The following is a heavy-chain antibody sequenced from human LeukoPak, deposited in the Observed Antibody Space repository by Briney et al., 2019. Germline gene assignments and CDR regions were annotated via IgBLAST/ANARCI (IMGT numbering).Heavy chain of an antibody. V-gene: IGHV3-30*04. J-gene: IGHJ4*02. CDR1: GFTFSSYY. CDR3: PRDSRLKWNGYCLDY. Sequence: GGSLRLSCTASGFTFSSYYIHWVRQAPGKGLEWVALISFDGKKTDYADSVKGRFTFSRDNSKNTLSLQMSDLRAEDTAMYFCPRDSRLKWNGYCLDYWGQGILVTVSS. D-gene: IGHD2-2*03. CDR2: ISFDGKKT.